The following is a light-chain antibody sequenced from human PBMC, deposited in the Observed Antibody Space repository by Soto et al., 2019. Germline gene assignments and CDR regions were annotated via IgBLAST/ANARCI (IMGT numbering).Light chain of an antibody. CDR3: MQGTHWPPIT. Sequence: DVVLTQSPLSLPVTLGQPASISCRSTQSLVYSDGNIYLNWFQQRPGQSPRRLIYKVSNRDSGVPDRFSGSGSGTDFTPKISRVEAEDVGVYYCMQGTHWPPITFGQGTRLEIK. J-gene: IGKJ5*01. CDR1: QSLVYSDGNIY. V-gene: IGKV2-30*01. CDR2: KVS.